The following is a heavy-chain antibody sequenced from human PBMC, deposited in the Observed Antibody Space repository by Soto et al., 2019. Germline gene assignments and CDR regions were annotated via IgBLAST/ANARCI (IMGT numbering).Heavy chain of an antibody. D-gene: IGHD4-17*01. CDR3: ARAEKSADYGDYV. CDR2: ISSSSSYI. V-gene: IGHV3-21*01. CDR1: GFTFSSYS. J-gene: IGHJ4*02. Sequence: EVQLVESGGGLVKPGGSLRLSCAASGFTFSSYSMNWVRQAPGKGLEWVSSISSSSSYIYYADSVKGRFTISRDNAKNSLYLQMDNLRAEDTAVYYCARAEKSADYGDYVWGQGTLVTVSS.